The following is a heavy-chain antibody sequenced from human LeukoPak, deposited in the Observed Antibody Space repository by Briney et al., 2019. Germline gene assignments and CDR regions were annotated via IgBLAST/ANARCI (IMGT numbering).Heavy chain of an antibody. Sequence: GGSLRLSCEASGFTFSNYAMSWVRQAPGKGLGWVSAISASGDATYYADSVKGRFTISRDNSKNTLYLQMSSLRAEDTAVYYCAKDHYYGMDVWGQGTTVTVSS. CDR1: GFTFSNYA. V-gene: IGHV3-23*01. CDR2: ISASGDAT. CDR3: AKDHYYGMDV. J-gene: IGHJ6*02.